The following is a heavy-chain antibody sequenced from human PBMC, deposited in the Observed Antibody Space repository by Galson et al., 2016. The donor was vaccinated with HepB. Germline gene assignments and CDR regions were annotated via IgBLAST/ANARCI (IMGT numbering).Heavy chain of an antibody. CDR1: GGSLSAYY. D-gene: IGHD2-2*01. V-gene: IGHV4-34*01. CDR2: VNHVGST. Sequence: SETLSLTCAVYGGSLSAYYWSWIRQAPGKGLEWIAEVNHVGSTDYNPSLKSRVTTSVDTSKREFSLNLTSVTAADTAVYYCARASIIPGARMIFDPWGQGTLVTVSS. CDR3: ARASIIPGARMIFDP. J-gene: IGHJ5*02.